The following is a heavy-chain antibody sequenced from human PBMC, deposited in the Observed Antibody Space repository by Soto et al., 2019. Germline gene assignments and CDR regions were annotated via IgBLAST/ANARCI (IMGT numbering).Heavy chain of an antibody. J-gene: IGHJ6*02. CDR2: ISPYTGNT. Sequence: QVQLVQSGDEVKKPGASVKVSCKASGYIFVNYGIAWVRQAPGQGLEWMGWISPYTGNTHSATKIQGRLTMTTVTSTSTASVDLGRLTSDDTAVSYCVMVDKYGTPTPQDVLGQGTTVTVSS. V-gene: IGHV1-18*01. CDR3: VMVDKYGTPTPQDV. D-gene: IGHD5-12*01. CDR1: GYIFVNYG.